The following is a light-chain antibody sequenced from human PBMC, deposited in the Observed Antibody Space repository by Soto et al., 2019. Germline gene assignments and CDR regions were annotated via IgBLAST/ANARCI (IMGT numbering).Light chain of an antibody. Sequence: DIQMTQSPSSLSASVGDSVTITCRASQSLNNYLNWYQHKPGKAPSLLIYGASSLHSGVPARFSGAGGGTYFTLTINSLQPEDSATYYCQQTYNTPGTFGHGTKVEI. CDR2: GAS. CDR3: QQTYNTPGT. CDR1: QSLNNY. J-gene: IGKJ1*01. V-gene: IGKV1-39*01.